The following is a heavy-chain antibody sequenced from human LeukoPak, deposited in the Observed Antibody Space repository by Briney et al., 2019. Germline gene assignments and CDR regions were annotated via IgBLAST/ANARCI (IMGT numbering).Heavy chain of an antibody. CDR3: ARQISDYYYYYIDV. Sequence: SETLSLTCTVSGGSISSNYWGWICQTPGEGLEWIGTIYYSGTTYYNPSLESRATISEDTSKNQFSLTLRSVTAADTAVYYCARQISDYYYYYIDVWGKGTTVTVSS. CDR1: GGSISSNY. CDR2: IYYSGTT. J-gene: IGHJ6*03. D-gene: IGHD3-10*01. V-gene: IGHV4-39*01.